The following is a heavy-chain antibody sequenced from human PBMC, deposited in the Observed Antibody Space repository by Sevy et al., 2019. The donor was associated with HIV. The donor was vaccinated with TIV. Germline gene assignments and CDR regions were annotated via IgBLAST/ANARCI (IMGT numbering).Heavy chain of an antibody. Sequence: SETLSLTCAVYGGSFSGYFWNWIRQSPGKGLEWIGEINHTGTLKYNPSLKSRVTISVDASKNQLSLHPSSVTAADTAIYYCARGRQAYVVVVPYTVPFDYWGQGTLVTVSS. CDR1: GGSFSGYF. CDR3: ARGRQAYVVVVPYTVPFDY. J-gene: IGHJ4*02. CDR2: INHTGTL. D-gene: IGHD2-2*01. V-gene: IGHV4-34*01.